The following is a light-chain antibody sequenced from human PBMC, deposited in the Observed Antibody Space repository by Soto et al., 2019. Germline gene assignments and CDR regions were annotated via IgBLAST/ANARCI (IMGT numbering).Light chain of an antibody. V-gene: IGLV1-40*01. CDR3: QSYDTTLRTPL. J-gene: IGLJ7*01. CDR2: GDN. Sequence: QAVVTQPPSVSGAPGQRVIISCTGSSSNIGAGHAVHWYQQLPGTAPRLLIHGDNNRPSGAPDRFSASKSDTSASLAIAWLQAEDEANYYCQSYDTTLRTPLFGGGTQLTVL. CDR1: SSNIGAGHA.